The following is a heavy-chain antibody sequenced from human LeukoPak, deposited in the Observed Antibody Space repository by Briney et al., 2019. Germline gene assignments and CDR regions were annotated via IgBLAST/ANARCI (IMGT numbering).Heavy chain of an antibody. D-gene: IGHD2-21*01. CDR3: AKDLDSIIRPD. CDR2: ISGSGDYT. CDR1: GFTFSNYA. Sequence: PGGSLRLSCAASGFTFSNYAMGWVRQAPGRGLEWVSAISGSGDYTNYADSVKGRFTISRDNSKNTLYLQMNSLRAEDTAVYYCAKDLDSIIRPDWGQGTLVTVSS. J-gene: IGHJ4*02. V-gene: IGHV3-23*01.